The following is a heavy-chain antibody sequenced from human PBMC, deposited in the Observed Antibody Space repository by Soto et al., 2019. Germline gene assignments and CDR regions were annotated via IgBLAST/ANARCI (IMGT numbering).Heavy chain of an antibody. CDR1: GGSISSGDYY. J-gene: IGHJ5*02. Sequence: QVQLQESGPGLVKPSQTLSLTCTVSGGSISSGDYYWSWIRQPPGKGLEWIGYIYYSGSTYYNPSLKRRVTIXXDXSXXPFSLKLRSVTAADTAVYYCAAGGNLEWPYNWFDPWGQGTLVTVSS. CDR3: AAGGNLEWPYNWFDP. D-gene: IGHD3-3*01. V-gene: IGHV4-30-4*01. CDR2: IYYSGST.